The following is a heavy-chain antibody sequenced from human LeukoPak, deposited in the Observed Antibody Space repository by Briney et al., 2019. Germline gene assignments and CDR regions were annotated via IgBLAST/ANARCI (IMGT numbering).Heavy chain of an antibody. D-gene: IGHD4-17*01. CDR1: GGSISSSSYY. Sequence: SETLSLTCTVSGGSISSSSYYCTWIRQPPAQGLEWIGSIYYSGSTYYNPSLKSRVTISVDTPRNQFSLKLSSVTAADTAVYYCARRLISDYAHDFDSSGQGTLVTVSS. V-gene: IGHV4-39*01. CDR2: IYYSGST. CDR3: ARRLISDYAHDFDS. J-gene: IGHJ4*02.